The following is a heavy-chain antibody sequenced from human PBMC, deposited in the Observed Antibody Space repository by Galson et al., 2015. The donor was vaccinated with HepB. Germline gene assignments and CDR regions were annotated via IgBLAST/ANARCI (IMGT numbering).Heavy chain of an antibody. CDR2: MNLNNGNT. Sequence: SVKVSCKASGYTFTNYDINWVRQATGQGLEYMGWMNLNNGNTGYAQKFQGRVTMTRNTSMNTAYMELSSLTSEDTAVYFCARGLLGSGGNYVSYYYYYMDVWGKGTTVTVSS. CDR1: GYTFTNYD. J-gene: IGHJ6*03. V-gene: IGHV1-8*01. D-gene: IGHD4-11*01. CDR3: ARGLLGSGGNYVSYYYYYMDV.